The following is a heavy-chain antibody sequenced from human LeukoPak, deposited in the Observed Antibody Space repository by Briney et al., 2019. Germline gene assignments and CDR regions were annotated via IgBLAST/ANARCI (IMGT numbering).Heavy chain of an antibody. CDR2: ISSSGSTL. J-gene: IGHJ5*02. V-gene: IGHV3-48*03. Sequence: GGSLRLSCEASGFTFSTYEMNRVRQAPGKGLEWVSYISSSGSTLYYADSVKGRFTISRDNAKSSLYLQMNSLRAEDTAVYYCARAGPWGQGTLVTVSS. CDR3: ARAGP. CDR1: GFTFSTYE.